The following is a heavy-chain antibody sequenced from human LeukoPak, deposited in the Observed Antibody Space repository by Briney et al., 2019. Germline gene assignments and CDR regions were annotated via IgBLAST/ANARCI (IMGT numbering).Heavy chain of an antibody. Sequence: PGGTLRLPCAASVFPFSSYSINWAPQPPGRGLEGGPSISRSSCYIYYAEFARDRFPISRDNAKNSLYLQRNSLRAEDTAVYYCARPPYYYESNEAFDIWGQGTMVTVSS. D-gene: IGHD3-22*01. J-gene: IGHJ3*02. CDR2: ISRSSCYI. CDR3: ARPPYYYESNEAFDI. V-gene: IGHV3-21*01. CDR1: VFPFSSYS.